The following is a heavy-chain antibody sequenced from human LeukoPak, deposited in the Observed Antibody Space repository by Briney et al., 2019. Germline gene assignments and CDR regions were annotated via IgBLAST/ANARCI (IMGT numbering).Heavy chain of an antibody. CDR1: GFTFSSYA. V-gene: IGHV3-23*01. J-gene: IGHJ4*02. D-gene: IGHD3-10*01. CDR3: AKDLPGITMVRGVPSY. Sequence: GGSLRLSCAASGFTFSSYAMSWVRQAPGKGLERVSAISGSGGSTYYADSVKGRFTISRDNSKNTLYLQMNSLRAEDTAVYYCAKDLPGITMVRGVPSYWGQGTLVTVSS. CDR2: ISGSGGST.